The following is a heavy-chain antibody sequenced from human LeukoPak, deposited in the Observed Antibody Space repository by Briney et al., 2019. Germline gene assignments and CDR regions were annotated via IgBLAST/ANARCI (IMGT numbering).Heavy chain of an antibody. J-gene: IGHJ6*03. D-gene: IGHD3-3*01. CDR3: ARVSALTIFGVVKLNNYYMDV. Sequence: PSETLSLTCTVSGGSISSYYWSWIRQPPGKGLEWIGYIYHSGSTNYNPSLKSRVTMSVDTSKNQFSLKLSSVTAADTAVYYCARVSALTIFGVVKLNNYYMDVWGKGTTVTVSS. CDR1: GGSISSYY. V-gene: IGHV4-59*12. CDR2: IYHSGST.